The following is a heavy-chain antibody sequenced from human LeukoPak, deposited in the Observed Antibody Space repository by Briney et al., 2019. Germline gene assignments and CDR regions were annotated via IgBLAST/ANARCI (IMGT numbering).Heavy chain of an antibody. CDR2: IFPSGGEI. CDR3: ATYRQVLLPFES. J-gene: IGHJ4*02. D-gene: IGHD2-8*02. Sequence: GGSLRLSCAASGFTFSTFAMMWVRQPPGKGLEWVSSIFPSGGEIHYADSVRGRFTISRDNSKSTLSLQMNSLRAEDTAIYYCATYRQVLLPFESWGQGTLVTVSS. CDR1: GFTFSTFA. V-gene: IGHV3-23*01.